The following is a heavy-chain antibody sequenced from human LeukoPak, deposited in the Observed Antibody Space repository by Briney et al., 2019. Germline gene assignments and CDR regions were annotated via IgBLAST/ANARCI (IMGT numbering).Heavy chain of an antibody. CDR2: MNPNSGNT. CDR3: ARGSDEGSNTWNWFDP. CDR1: GYTFTSYD. D-gene: IGHD1-26*01. Sequence: ASVKVSCKASGYTFTSYDINWMLQATGQGLEWMGWMNPNSGNTGYAQKFQGRVTMTRNTSISTDYMELSSLRSEDTAVYYCARGSDEGSNTWNWFDPWGQGTLVTVSS. V-gene: IGHV1-8*01. J-gene: IGHJ5*02.